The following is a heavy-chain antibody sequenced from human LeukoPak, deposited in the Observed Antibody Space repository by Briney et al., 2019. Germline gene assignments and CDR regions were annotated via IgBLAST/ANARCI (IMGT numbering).Heavy chain of an antibody. CDR2: IYHTGST. CDR1: GYSINSGYY. D-gene: IGHD3-9*01. V-gene: IGHV4-38-2*01. J-gene: IGHJ6*03. CDR3: ASCFDWAPPLTYYCYLDV. Sequence: PSETLSLTCAVSGYSINSGYYWGWIRQPPGKGLEWIGSIYHTGSTYYNPSLKSRVSISADTSKNQFSLKLTSVTAADTAVYYCASCFDWAPPLTYYCYLDVWGKGTTVTVSS.